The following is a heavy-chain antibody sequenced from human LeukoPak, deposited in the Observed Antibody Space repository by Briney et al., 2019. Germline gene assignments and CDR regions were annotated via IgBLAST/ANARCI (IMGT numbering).Heavy chain of an antibody. D-gene: IGHD2-15*01. CDR2: IYHSGST. V-gene: IGHV4-38-2*02. J-gene: IGHJ5*02. CDR1: GYSISSGYY. CDR3: ARGLYCSGGSCYRWFDP. Sequence: SETLSLTCTVSGYSISSGYYWGWIRQPPGKGLEWIGSIYHSGSTYYNPSLKSRVTISVDTSKNQFSLKLSSVTAADTAVYYCARGLYCSGGSCYRWFDPWGQGTLVTVSS.